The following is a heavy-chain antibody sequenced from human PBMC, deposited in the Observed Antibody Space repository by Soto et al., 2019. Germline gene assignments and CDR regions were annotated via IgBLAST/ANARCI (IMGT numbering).Heavy chain of an antibody. V-gene: IGHV4-39*01. CDR3: AAVAAHLGGY. CDR2: IYYSGTT. Sequence: PSGTLALTCTASGGSISSRSYYVSWVRQPPGKGLEWIGSIYYSGTTYYNPSLKSRVTISEDTSKNQFSLKLSSVTAADTAVYYCAAVAAHLGGYWGQGTLVTVSS. D-gene: IGHD6-19*01. J-gene: IGHJ4*02. CDR1: GGSISSRSYY.